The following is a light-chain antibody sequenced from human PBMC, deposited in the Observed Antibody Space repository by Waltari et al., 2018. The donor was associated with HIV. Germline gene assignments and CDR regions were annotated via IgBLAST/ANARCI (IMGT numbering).Light chain of an antibody. CDR1: SANIGAAYD. CDR3: QSYDSSLSGSGV. Sequence: QSVLTQPPSVSGAPGQRVNISCTGSSANIGAAYDVPWYQQLPGTAPKLLIYGNSNRPSGVPDRFSGSKSGTSASLAITGLQAEDEADYYCQSYDSSLSGSGVFGGGTKLTVL. V-gene: IGLV1-40*01. CDR2: GNS. J-gene: IGLJ3*02.